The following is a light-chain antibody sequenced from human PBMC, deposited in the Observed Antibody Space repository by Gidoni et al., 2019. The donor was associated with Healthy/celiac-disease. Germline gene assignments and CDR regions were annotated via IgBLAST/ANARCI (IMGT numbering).Light chain of an antibody. Sequence: DIVMTQSPLSLLVTPGEPASISCRSSQSLLHSNGYNYLDWYLQKPGQSPQLLIYLGTNRASGVPDRFSGSGSGTDFTLKISRVEAEDVGVYYCMQALQTPRTFXGXTKVEIK. CDR2: LGT. J-gene: IGKJ4*01. V-gene: IGKV2-28*01. CDR1: QSLLHSNGYNY. CDR3: MQALQTPRT.